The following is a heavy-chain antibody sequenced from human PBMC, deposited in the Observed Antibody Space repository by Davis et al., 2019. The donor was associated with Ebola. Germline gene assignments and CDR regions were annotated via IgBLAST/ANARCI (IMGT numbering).Heavy chain of an antibody. V-gene: IGHV5-10-1*01. CDR2: IYPGDSYT. J-gene: IGHJ4*02. CDR1: GYNFTTYW. CDR3: ARRGSYESSGYKN. D-gene: IGHD3-22*01. Sequence: GGSLRLSCKSSGYNFTTYWIGWVCQIPGKGLDWMGIIYPGDSYTNYSPSFQGHITISADKSISTAYLQWSSLKASDTAMYYCARRGSYESSGYKNWGQGTLVTVSS.